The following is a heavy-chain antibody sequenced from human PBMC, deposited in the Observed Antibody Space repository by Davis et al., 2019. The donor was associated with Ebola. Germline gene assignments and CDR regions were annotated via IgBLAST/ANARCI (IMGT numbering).Heavy chain of an antibody. CDR2: IGTAGDT. CDR1: GFTFSSYD. D-gene: IGHD3-10*01. J-gene: IGHJ6*02. V-gene: IGHV3-13*01. CDR3: ARDRWDTMVRGLIPYYGMDV. Sequence: GESLKISCAASGFTFSSYDMHWVRQATGKGLEWVSAIGTAGDTYYPGSVKGRFTISRENAKNSLYLQMNSLRAEDTAVYYCARDRWDTMVRGLIPYYGMDVWGQGTTVTVSS.